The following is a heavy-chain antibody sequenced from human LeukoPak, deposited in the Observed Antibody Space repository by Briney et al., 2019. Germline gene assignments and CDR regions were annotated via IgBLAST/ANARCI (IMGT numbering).Heavy chain of an antibody. D-gene: IGHD3-22*01. Sequence: GGSLRLSCAGSGFTFSSYYMIWVRQAPGKGLEWVSYISRSSSTIYYADSVKGRFTISRDNAKNSLYLQMNSLRDEDTAVYYCARAHFDSSGYYDAFDIWGQGTLVTVSS. V-gene: IGHV3-48*02. J-gene: IGHJ3*02. CDR2: ISRSSSTI. CDR3: ARAHFDSSGYYDAFDI. CDR1: GFTFSSYY.